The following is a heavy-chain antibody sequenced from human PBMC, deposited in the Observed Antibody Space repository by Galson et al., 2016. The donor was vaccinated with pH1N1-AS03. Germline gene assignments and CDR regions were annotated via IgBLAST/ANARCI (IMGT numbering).Heavy chain of an antibody. CDR3: AGGRYPAFDI. Sequence: CAISGDSVSSNIYAWNWIRQSPSGGLEWLGRTSWRSKWYNDYAESVKSRITINPDTSKNQFSLQLNSVTPDDTAVDDCAGGRYPAFDIGGQGTMVTVSS. D-gene: IGHD1-1*01. CDR1: GDSVSSNIYA. V-gene: IGHV6-1*01. J-gene: IGHJ3*02. CDR2: TSWRSKWYN.